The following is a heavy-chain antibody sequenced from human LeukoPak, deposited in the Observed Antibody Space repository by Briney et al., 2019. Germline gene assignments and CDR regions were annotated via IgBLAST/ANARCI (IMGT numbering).Heavy chain of an antibody. Sequence: SETLSLTCTVFGGSISSSSYYWGWIRQPPGKGLEWIGSIYYSGSTYYNPSLKSRVTISVDTSKNQFSLKLSSVTAADTAVYYCASSAYYYDSSGYYYFDYWGQGTLVTVSS. CDR2: IYYSGST. J-gene: IGHJ4*02. CDR3: ASSAYYYDSSGYYYFDY. D-gene: IGHD3-22*01. V-gene: IGHV4-39*01. CDR1: GGSISSSSYY.